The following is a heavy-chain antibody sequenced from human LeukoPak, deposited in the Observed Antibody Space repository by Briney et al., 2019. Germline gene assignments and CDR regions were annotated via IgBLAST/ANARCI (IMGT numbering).Heavy chain of an antibody. CDR1: GFTFSSYG. J-gene: IGHJ4*02. CDR2: IRYDGSNK. Sequence: GGSLRLSCAASGFTFSSYGMHWVRQAPGKGLEGVAFIRYDGSNKYCADSVKGRFTISRDNSKNTLYLQMNSLRAEDTAVYYCAKDVGSSMVRGYDYWGQGTLVTVSS. V-gene: IGHV3-30*02. CDR3: AKDVGSSMVRGYDY. D-gene: IGHD3-10*01.